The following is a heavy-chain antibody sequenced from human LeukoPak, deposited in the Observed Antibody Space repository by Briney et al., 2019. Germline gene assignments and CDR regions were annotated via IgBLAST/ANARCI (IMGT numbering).Heavy chain of an antibody. V-gene: IGHV3-30-3*01. CDR2: ISYDGSNK. Sequence: AGGSLRLSCAASGFTFSSYAMHWVRQAPGKGLEWVAVISYDGSNKYYADSVKGRFTISRDNSKNTLYLLMNSLRAEDTAVYYCARSPGYSTMAATYSSRPLNYWGQGTLVTVSS. CDR1: GFTFSSYA. D-gene: IGHD5/OR15-5a*01. CDR3: ARSPGYSTMAATYSSRPLNY. J-gene: IGHJ4*02.